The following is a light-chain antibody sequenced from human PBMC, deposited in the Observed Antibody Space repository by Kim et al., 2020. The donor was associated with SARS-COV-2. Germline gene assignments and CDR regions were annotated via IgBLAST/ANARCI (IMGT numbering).Light chain of an antibody. V-gene: IGKV1-9*01. CDR3: QQVNSYPLT. CDR2: STS. Sequence: IQLTQSPSSLSASVGDRVTITCRASKDISSYLVWYQQIPGKAPNLLISSTSTLESGVPSRFSGSGSGTDFTLTISSLQPEDSAIYYCQQVNSYPLTFGGGTKVDIK. J-gene: IGKJ4*01. CDR1: KDISSY.